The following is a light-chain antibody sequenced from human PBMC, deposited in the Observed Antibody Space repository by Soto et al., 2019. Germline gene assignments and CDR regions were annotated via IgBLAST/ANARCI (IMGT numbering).Light chain of an antibody. CDR1: SSNLGINF. CDR2: ENN. Sequence: QSVLTPPPSLSAATEQKVTISCSGGSSNLGINFVSWYQQFPGGVPKLLIYENNKRPSGIPDRFSGAKSGTSATLDITGLQAGDEADYYCATWDGSLSVGVFGGGTKVTVL. V-gene: IGLV1-51*02. J-gene: IGLJ1*01. CDR3: ATWDGSLSVGV.